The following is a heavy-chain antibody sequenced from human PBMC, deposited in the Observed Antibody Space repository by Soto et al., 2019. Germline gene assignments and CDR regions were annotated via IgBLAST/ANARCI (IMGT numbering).Heavy chain of an antibody. CDR1: GYTFITYV. D-gene: IGHD4-17*01. V-gene: IGHV1-18*04. Sequence: ASVKVSCRGSGYTFITYVISWVRQAPGQGLEWMGWISAYYGDTTYAQRFQGRVTMTRDTSTSTAYMELRSLRSDDTAVYYCVRESQGGSTVYFQYWGQGTLVTVSS. CDR3: VRESQGGSTVYFQY. J-gene: IGHJ1*01. CDR2: ISAYYGDT.